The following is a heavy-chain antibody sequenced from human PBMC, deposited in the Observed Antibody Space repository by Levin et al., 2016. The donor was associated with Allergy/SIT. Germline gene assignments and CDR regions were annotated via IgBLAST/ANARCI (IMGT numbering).Heavy chain of an antibody. V-gene: IGHV3-15*01. CDR3: TTARGVGPLYYFAY. CDR2: IKSKTDGGTT. CDR1: GFTFTNAW. D-gene: IGHD3-10*01. J-gene: IGHJ4*02. Sequence: GGSLRLSCAASGFTFTNAWMTWVRQAPGKGLEWVGCIKSKTDGGTTDYAAPVKGRFTISRDDSKNTLYLEMNSLKTEDTAVYYCTTARGVGPLYYFAYWGQGTLVTVSS.